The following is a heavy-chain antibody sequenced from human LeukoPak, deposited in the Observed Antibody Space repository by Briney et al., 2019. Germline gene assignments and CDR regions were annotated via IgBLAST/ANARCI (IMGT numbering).Heavy chain of an antibody. J-gene: IGHJ4*02. CDR3: ASDPGYSSSWYRSAPDY. V-gene: IGHV1-69*13. CDR2: VLPIFGTA. D-gene: IGHD6-13*01. Sequence: SVKVSCKASGGSFSSYGISWVRQAPGQGLEWMGGVLPIFGTANYAQKFQGRVTITADESTSTAYMELSSLRSEDTAVYYCASDPGYSSSWYRSAPDYWGQGTLVTVSS. CDR1: GGSFSSYG.